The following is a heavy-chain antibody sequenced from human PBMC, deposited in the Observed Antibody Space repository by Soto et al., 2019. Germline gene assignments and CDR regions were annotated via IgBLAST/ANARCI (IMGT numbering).Heavy chain of an antibody. CDR3: AIVLHPTASLAEYFQH. CDR1: GGTFSSYT. Sequence: SVKVSCKASGGTFSSYTISWVRQAPGQGLEWMGRIIPILGIANYAQKFQGRVTITADKSTSTAYMELSSLRSEDTAVYYCAIVLHPTASLAEYFQHWGQGTLVTVSS. D-gene: IGHD2-21*02. J-gene: IGHJ1*01. V-gene: IGHV1-69*02. CDR2: IIPILGIA.